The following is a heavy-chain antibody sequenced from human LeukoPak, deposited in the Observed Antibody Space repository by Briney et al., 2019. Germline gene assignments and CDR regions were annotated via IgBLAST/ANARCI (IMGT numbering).Heavy chain of an antibody. J-gene: IGHJ4*02. CDR3: ARHLSYYGSGKGY. Sequence: PSETLSLTCTVSGGSISSSSYYWGWIRQPPGKGLEWIGSIYYSGSTYYNPSLKSRVTISVDTSKNQFSLKLSSVTAADTAVYYCARHLSYYGSGKGYWGQGTLVTVSS. CDR1: GGSISSSSYY. V-gene: IGHV4-39*01. D-gene: IGHD3-10*01. CDR2: IYYSGST.